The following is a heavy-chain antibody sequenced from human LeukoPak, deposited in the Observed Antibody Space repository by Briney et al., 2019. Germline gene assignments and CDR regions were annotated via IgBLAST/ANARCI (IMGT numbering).Heavy chain of an antibody. Sequence: VGSLRLSCAASGFTFSAYWISWVRQAPGKGLEWVANIKQDGSDKYYVDSVKGRFTISRDNAKNSLYLQMNSLRAEDTAAYYCARKTVVGSYLDHWGQGTPVTVSS. CDR2: IKQDGSDK. CDR3: ARKTVVGSYLDH. CDR1: GFTFSAYW. V-gene: IGHV3-7*03. J-gene: IGHJ4*02. D-gene: IGHD4-23*01.